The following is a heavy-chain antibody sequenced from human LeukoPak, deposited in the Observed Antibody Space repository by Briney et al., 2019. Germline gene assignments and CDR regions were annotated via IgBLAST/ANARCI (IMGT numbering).Heavy chain of an antibody. CDR3: ARGHCGGDCYPFDY. Sequence: ASVKVSCKASGYTFTGYYMHWVRQAPGQGLEWMGWINPNSGGTNYAQKFQGRVTMTRDTSISTAYMELSRLGSDDTAVYYCARGHCGGDCYPFDYWGQGTLVTVSS. J-gene: IGHJ4*02. V-gene: IGHV1-2*02. D-gene: IGHD2-21*02. CDR2: INPNSGGT. CDR1: GYTFTGYY.